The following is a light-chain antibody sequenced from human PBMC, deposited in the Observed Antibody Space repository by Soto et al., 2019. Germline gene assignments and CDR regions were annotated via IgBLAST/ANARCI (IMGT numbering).Light chain of an antibody. CDR3: QQYDTFPT. Sequence: DIQMTQSPSTLSASVGDRVTITCRASQSLGSWLAWYQQKPGKAPKLLIFDASILQRGVPSRFTGSGSGTEFTLTITSLQPDDFATYYCQQYDTFPTFGQGTKVEIK. CDR2: DAS. V-gene: IGKV1-5*01. J-gene: IGKJ1*01. CDR1: QSLGSW.